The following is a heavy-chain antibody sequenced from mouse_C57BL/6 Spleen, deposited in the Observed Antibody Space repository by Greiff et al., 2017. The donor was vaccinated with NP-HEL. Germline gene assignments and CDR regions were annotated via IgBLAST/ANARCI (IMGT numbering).Heavy chain of an antibody. V-gene: IGHV1-69*01. CDR1: GYTFTSYW. CDR2: IDPSDSYT. Sequence: QVQLQQSGAELVMPGASVKLSCKASGYTFTSYWMHWVKQRPGQGLEWIGEIDPSDSYTNYNQKFKGKSTLTVDKSSSTAYMQLSSLTSEDSAVYYCARSYYGSSYPHWYFDVWGTGTTVTVSS. D-gene: IGHD1-1*01. J-gene: IGHJ1*03. CDR3: ARSYYGSSYPHWYFDV.